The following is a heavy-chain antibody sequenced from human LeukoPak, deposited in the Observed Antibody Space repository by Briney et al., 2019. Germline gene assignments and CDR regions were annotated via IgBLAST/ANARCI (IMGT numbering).Heavy chain of an antibody. CDR1: GGSISSHY. J-gene: IGHJ6*03. Sequence: SETLSLTCTVSGGSISSHYWSWIRQPPGKGLEWIGYIYYSGSTNYNPSLKSRVTISVDTSKNQFSLKLSSVTAADTAVYYCARAEVTDNCYYYYYMDVWGKGTTVTVSS. D-gene: IGHD4-11*01. V-gene: IGHV4-59*11. CDR2: IYYSGST. CDR3: ARAEVTDNCYYYYYMDV.